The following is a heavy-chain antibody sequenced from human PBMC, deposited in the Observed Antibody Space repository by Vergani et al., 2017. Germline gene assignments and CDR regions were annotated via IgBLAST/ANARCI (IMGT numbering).Heavy chain of an antibody. CDR2: INHSGST. J-gene: IGHJ6*02. D-gene: IGHD4-11*01. V-gene: IGHV4-34*01. CDR1: GGSFSGYY. Sequence: QVQLQQWGAGLLKPSETLSLTCAVYGGSFSGYYWSWIRQPPGKGLEWIGEINHSGSTNYNPSLKSRVTISADKSISTAYLQWSSLKASDTAMYYCARQERTTVTHDYYYGMDVWGQGTTVTVSS. CDR3: ARQERTTVTHDYYYGMDV.